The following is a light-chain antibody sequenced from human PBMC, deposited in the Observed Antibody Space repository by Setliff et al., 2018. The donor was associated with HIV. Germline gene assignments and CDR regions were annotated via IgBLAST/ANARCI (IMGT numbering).Light chain of an antibody. CDR2: STN. V-gene: IGLV8-61*01. J-gene: IGLJ2*01. Sequence: QPVVTQEPSFSVSPGGTVTLPCGLSSGSVSTRYYPSWYQQTPGQAPRTLIYSTNSRSSGVPDRFSGSILGNKAALTIAGAQADDESDYYCVLYMGSGMSVFGGGTKVTV. CDR3: VLYMGSGMSV. CDR1: SGSVSTRYY.